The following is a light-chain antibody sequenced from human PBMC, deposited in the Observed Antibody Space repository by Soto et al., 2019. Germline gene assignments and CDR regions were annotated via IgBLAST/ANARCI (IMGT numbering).Light chain of an antibody. Sequence: QSVLTQPASVSGSPGQSITISCTGTSSDVGGYNYVSWYQHHPGKAPKLIIYDATNRPSGVSNPFSGSKSGNPASLTISGLQPEDEADYYCSSYTTSNTRQIVFGTGTKLTVL. V-gene: IGLV2-14*03. J-gene: IGLJ1*01. CDR3: SSYTTSNTRQIV. CDR1: SSDVGGYNY. CDR2: DAT.